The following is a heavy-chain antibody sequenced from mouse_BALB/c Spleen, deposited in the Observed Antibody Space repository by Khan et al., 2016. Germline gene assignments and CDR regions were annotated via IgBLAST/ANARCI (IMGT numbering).Heavy chain of an antibody. V-gene: IGHV4-1*02. D-gene: IGHD1-1*01. J-gene: IGHJ3*01. Sequence: EVQLQESGGGLVQPGGSLKVSCAASGFDYSRYWMSWVRQAPGKGLEWIGEINPDSGTINYTPSLKVIFIISRDNAKNTLYLQMSKVRSEDTALFYYASATYYGYLVTWGHGKQITVSA. CDR3: ASATYYGYLVT. CDR1: GFDYSRYW. CDR2: INPDSGTI.